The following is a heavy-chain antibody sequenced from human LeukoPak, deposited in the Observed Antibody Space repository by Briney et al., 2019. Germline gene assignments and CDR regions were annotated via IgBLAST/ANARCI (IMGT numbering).Heavy chain of an antibody. Sequence: PGGSLRLSCAASGFTFSDYYMSWIRQAPGKGLEWVSYISSSGSTIYYADSVKGRFTISRDNAKNSLYLQMNSLRAEDTAVYYCASSSSRYSYSLDYWGQGTLVTVSS. CDR3: ASSSSRYSYSLDY. D-gene: IGHD5-18*01. CDR1: GFTFSDYY. J-gene: IGHJ4*02. CDR2: ISSSGSTI. V-gene: IGHV3-11*04.